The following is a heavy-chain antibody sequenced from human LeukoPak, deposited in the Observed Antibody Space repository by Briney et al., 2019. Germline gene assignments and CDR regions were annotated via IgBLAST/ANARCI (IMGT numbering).Heavy chain of an antibody. D-gene: IGHD2-2*02. V-gene: IGHV3-53*01. J-gene: IGHJ6*02. CDR1: GFTVSSKD. CDR3: ASLYSYGMDV. CDR2: LYSGGRT. Sequence: GGSLRLSCAASGFTVSSKDMNWVRQAPGKGLEWVSVLYSGGRTYYADSVKGRFTISRDNSKNTLYLQMNSLRAEDTAVYYCASLYSYGMDVCGQGTTVTVSS.